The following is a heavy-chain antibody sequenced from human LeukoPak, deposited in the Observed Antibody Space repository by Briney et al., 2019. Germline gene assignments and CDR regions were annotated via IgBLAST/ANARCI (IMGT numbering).Heavy chain of an antibody. CDR1: GYSFTSYX. D-gene: IGHD4-11*01. V-gene: IGHV5-51*01. CDR3: AKGGYSNYPHWFDP. CDR2: IYPGDSDT. J-gene: IGHJ5*02. Sequence: GYSFTSYXXXXXRQXXGKGXXXXXXIYPGDSDTRYSPSFQGQVTISADKSISAAYLQWSSLKASDTAMYYCAKGGYSNYPHWFDPWGQGTLVTVSS.